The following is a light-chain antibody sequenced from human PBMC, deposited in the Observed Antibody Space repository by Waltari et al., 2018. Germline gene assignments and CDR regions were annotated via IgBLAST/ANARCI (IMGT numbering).Light chain of an antibody. CDR2: GAS. V-gene: IGKV3-20*01. CDR1: QGVSSSY. CDR3: KQYGSSPYT. J-gene: IGKJ2*01. Sequence: EIVLTQSPGTLSLSLGERATLSCRASQGVSSSYLAWYQQKPGQAPRLLIYGASSRAPGIPARVSGRGSGTDFTLTISRLEPKDFAVYYCKQYGSSPYTLRQGTKLAIK.